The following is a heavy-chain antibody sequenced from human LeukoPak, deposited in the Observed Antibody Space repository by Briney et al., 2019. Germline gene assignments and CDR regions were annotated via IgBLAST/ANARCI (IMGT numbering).Heavy chain of an antibody. V-gene: IGHV3-33*06. CDR3: AKDAQRGFDYSNSLEQ. Sequence: GRSLRLSCAASGFTFSHFGMHWVRQVPGRGLEWVAVIWNDGSTKYYADSVRGRLTISRHNYQNRVYLHMTSLRVEDTAIYYCAKDAQRGFDYSNSLEQWGQGTLVTVSS. CDR1: GFTFSHFG. CDR2: IWNDGSTK. D-gene: IGHD4-11*01. J-gene: IGHJ4*02.